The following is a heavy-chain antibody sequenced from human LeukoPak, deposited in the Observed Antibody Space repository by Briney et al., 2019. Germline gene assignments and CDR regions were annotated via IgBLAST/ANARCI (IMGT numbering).Heavy chain of an antibody. CDR2: ISTYNGNT. CDR1: GYSFTNYG. V-gene: IGHV1-18*01. CDR3: ARDPTSGNVNVRAYFDH. J-gene: IGHJ4*02. Sequence: ASVKVSCKASGYSFTNYGFSWLRQAPGQGLERMGWISTYNGNTYYRQELRGRISLTTDTSTGTAYMELRSLGSDDTAVYYCARDPTSGNVNVRAYFDHWGQGTLVTVSS.